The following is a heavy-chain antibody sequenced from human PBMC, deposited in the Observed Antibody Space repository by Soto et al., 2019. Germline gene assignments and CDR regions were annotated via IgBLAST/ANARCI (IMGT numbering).Heavy chain of an antibody. J-gene: IGHJ6*02. V-gene: IGHV3-30-3*01. Sequence: GGSLRLSCAASGFTFSSYAMHWVRQAPGKGLEWVAVISYDGSNKYYADSVKGRFTISRDNSKNTLYLQMNSLRAEDTAVYYCARDRKTYSNYRPYYYYYGMDAWGQGTTVTVSS. CDR3: ARDRKTYSNYRPYYYYYGMDA. D-gene: IGHD4-4*01. CDR1: GFTFSSYA. CDR2: ISYDGSNK.